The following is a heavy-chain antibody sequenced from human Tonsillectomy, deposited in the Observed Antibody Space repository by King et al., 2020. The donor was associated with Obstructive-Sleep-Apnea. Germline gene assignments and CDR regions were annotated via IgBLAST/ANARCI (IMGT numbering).Heavy chain of an antibody. D-gene: IGHD5-18*01. CDR2: ISSDGSNA. J-gene: IGHJ6*02. CDR3: ARVAEWIQRWSSGYYGMDV. CDR1: GFTFSDYA. Sequence: QVQLVESGGGVVQPGRSLRLSCAVSGFTFSDYALHWVRQAPGKGLEWVALISSDGSNAYYADSVRGRFTISRDNSKNTLYLQMDSLRAEDTAVYYWARVAEWIQRWSSGYYGMDVWGQGTTVTVSS. V-gene: IGHV3-30*04.